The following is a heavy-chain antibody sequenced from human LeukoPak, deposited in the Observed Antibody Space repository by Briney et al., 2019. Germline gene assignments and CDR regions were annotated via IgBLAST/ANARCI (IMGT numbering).Heavy chain of an antibody. CDR1: GFTFSSYA. CDR3: AKGPLAVGVDY. J-gene: IGHJ4*02. Sequence: GGSLRLSCAASGFTFSSYAMSWVRQAPGKGLEWVSAISGSGGSTYYADSVRGRFTISRDNSKNTLYLQMNSLRAEDTAVYYRAKGPLAVGVDYWGQGTLVTVSS. CDR2: ISGSGGST. V-gene: IGHV3-23*01. D-gene: IGHD6-19*01.